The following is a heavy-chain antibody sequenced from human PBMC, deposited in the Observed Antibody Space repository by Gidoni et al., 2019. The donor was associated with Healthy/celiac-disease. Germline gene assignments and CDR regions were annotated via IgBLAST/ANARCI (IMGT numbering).Heavy chain of an antibody. CDR3: ARGTPGSSSWKYNWFDP. CDR1: GFPFSSYA. CDR2: ISYDGSNK. J-gene: IGHJ5*02. D-gene: IGHD6-13*01. V-gene: IGHV3-30-3*01. Sequence: QVQLVESGGGVVQPGRSLRLRCAASGFPFSSYAMQWVRQAPGKGLEWVAVISYDGSNKYYADSVKGRFTISRDNSKNTLYLQMNSLRAEDTAVYYCARGTPGSSSWKYNWFDPWGQGTLVTVSS.